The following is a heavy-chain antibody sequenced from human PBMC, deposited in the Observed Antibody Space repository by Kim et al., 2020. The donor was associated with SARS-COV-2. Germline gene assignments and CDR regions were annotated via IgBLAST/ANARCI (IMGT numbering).Heavy chain of an antibody. J-gene: IGHJ5*02. V-gene: IGHV4-34*01. D-gene: IGHD6-6*01. CDR3: ARGGSYPS. Sequence: SGSTNYSPSLKSRVTISVDTSKNQFSLKLSSVTAAGTAVYYCARGGSYPSWGQGTLVTVSS. CDR2: SGST.